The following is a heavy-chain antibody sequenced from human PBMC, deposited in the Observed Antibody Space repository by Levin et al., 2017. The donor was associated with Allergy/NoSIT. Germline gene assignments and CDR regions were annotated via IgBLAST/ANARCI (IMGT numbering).Heavy chain of an antibody. D-gene: IGHD3-10*01. CDR2: INHSGST. Sequence: SQTLSLTCAVYGGSFSGYYWSWIRQPPGKGLEWIGEINHSGSTNYNPSLKSRVTISVDTSKNQFSLKLSSVTAADTAVYYCAKVSVRGSFDPWGQGTLVTVSS. CDR3: AKVSVRGSFDP. J-gene: IGHJ5*02. V-gene: IGHV4-34*01. CDR1: GGSFSGYY.